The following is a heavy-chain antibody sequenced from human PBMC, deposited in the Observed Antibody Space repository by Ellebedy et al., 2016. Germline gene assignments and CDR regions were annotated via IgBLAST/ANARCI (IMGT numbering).Heavy chain of an antibody. CDR2: ISYDGSNK. V-gene: IGHV3-30-3*01. Sequence: GGSLRLXCAASGFTFSSYAMHWVRQAPGKGLEWVAVISYDGSNKYYADSVKGRFTISRDNSKNTLYLQMNSLRAEDTAVYYCARDFGETNWFDPWGQGTLVTVSS. CDR3: ARDFGETNWFDP. J-gene: IGHJ5*02. D-gene: IGHD3-10*01. CDR1: GFTFSSYA.